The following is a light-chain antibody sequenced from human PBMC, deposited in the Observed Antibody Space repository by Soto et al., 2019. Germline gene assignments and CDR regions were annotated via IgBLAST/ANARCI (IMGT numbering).Light chain of an antibody. CDR1: QNLAFSNGDTY. Sequence: DVVLSQTLLSSPVTLGQPASISCRSSQNLAFSNGDTYLSWLHQRPGQPPRLLIYKVSNRFSGVPDRFRGSGAGTDFTLKISSVEAEDGGVYYCMQLTHVPYTFGQGTKLEIK. J-gene: IGKJ2*01. V-gene: IGKV2-24*01. CDR3: MQLTHVPYT. CDR2: KVS.